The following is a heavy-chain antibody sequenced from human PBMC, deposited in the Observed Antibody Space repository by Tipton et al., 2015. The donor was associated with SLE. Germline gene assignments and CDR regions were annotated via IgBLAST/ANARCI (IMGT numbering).Heavy chain of an antibody. J-gene: IGHJ4*02. V-gene: IGHV3-11*04. CDR1: GFVFSDYY. Sequence: GSLRLSCEASGFVFSDYYMSWVRQAPGKGLEWISYLSSTGTKVFYADSVKGRFTTSRDNAKNSLYLQMNSLSAEDTAVYYCAGSGSFFDYWGQGILVTVSS. D-gene: IGHD3-10*01. CDR2: LSSTGTKV. CDR3: AGSGSFFDY.